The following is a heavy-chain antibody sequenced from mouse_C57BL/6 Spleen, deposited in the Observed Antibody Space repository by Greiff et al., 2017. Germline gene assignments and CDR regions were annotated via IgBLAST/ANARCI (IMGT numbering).Heavy chain of an antibody. D-gene: IGHD4-1*01. V-gene: IGHV1-61*01. J-gene: IGHJ2*01. CDR1: GYTFTSYW. CDR3: ARGLTGLDY. CDR2: IYPSDSET. Sequence: QVQLQQPGAELVRPGSSVKLSCKASGYTFTSYWMDWVKQRPGQGLEWIGNIYPSDSETHYNQKFKDKATLTVDKSSSTAYMQLSSLTSEDSAVXYCARGLTGLDYWGQGTTLTVSS.